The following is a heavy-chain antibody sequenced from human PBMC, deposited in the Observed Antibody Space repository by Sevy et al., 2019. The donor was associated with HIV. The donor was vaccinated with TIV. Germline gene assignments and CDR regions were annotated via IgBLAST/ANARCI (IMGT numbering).Heavy chain of an antibody. V-gene: IGHV5-51*01. D-gene: IGHD3-10*01. CDR3: AREFYYGSGNYYGDAFDS. CDR1: GYRFTTYW. CDR2: IYPGDSDT. Sequence: GESLKISCKVSGYRFTTYWIGWVRQMPGKGLEWMGIIYPGDSDTRYSPSFQGQVTISADKSINTAYLQWSSPKASDTAMYYCAREFYYGSGNYYGDAFDSWGQGTMVTVSS. J-gene: IGHJ3*02.